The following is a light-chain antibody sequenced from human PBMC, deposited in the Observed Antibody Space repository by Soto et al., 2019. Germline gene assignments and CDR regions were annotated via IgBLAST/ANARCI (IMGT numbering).Light chain of an antibody. CDR3: AAWDDSLSGHVV. CDR1: SSNIGSNY. J-gene: IGLJ2*01. V-gene: IGLV1-47*01. CDR2: RNN. Sequence: QSALTQPPSASGTPGQRVTISCSGSSSNIGSNYVYWYQQLPGTAPKLLIYRNNQRPSGVPDRFSGSKSGTSASLAISGIRSEDEADYYCAAWDDSLSGHVVFGGGTKLTVL.